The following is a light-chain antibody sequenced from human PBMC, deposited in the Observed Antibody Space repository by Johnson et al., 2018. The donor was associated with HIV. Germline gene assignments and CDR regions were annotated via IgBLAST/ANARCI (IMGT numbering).Light chain of an antibody. J-gene: IGLJ1*01. CDR3: GTWDNSLSAYV. V-gene: IGLV1-51*02. Sequence: QSVLTQPPSVSAAPGQKVTISCSGSSSDIGKNYVSWYQQLPGTAPKLLIYENNKRTSGIPDRFSGSKSGTSATLGITGLQTGDEAAYYCGTWDNSLSAYVFGTGTKVTVL. CDR2: ENN. CDR1: SSDIGKNY.